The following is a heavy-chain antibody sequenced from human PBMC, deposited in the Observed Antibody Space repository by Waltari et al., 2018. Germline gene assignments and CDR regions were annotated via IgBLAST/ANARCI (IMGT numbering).Heavy chain of an antibody. J-gene: IGHJ6*02. CDR2: VHSGGTT. Sequence: QLLLQESGPGLVEPSETLSLTCSVSGGSISGNSYYWGWIRQPPGKGLEWIGSVHSGGTTYYHPSLKSRISISLDTTEHRFSLKLTSVTAADTAVYYCARRSSGAYPDYYYGLDVWGQGATV. V-gene: IGHV4-39*02. CDR3: ARRSSGAYPDYYYGLDV. CDR1: GGSISGNSYY. D-gene: IGHD3-22*01.